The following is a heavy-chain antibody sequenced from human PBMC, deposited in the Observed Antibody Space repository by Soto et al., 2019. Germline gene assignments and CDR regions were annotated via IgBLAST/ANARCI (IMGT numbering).Heavy chain of an antibody. D-gene: IGHD4-17*01. CDR3: ARRRLDYGDTNWFDP. V-gene: IGHV5-51*01. CDR2: IYPGDSDT. Sequence: PGESLKISCKGSGYSFTSYWIGWVRQMPGEGLEWMGIIYPGDSDTRYSPSFQGQVTISADKSISTAYLQWSSLKASDTAMYYCARRRLDYGDTNWFDPWGQGTLVTVSS. J-gene: IGHJ5*02. CDR1: GYSFTSYW.